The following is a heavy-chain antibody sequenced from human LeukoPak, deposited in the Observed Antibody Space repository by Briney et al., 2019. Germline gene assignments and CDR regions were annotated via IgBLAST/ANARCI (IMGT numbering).Heavy chain of an antibody. CDR3: ARGAHKRDDYGGFFDY. V-gene: IGHV3-30*03. Sequence: PGGSLRLSCAASGFTFSTYSMNWVRQAPGKGLEWEAVISSDGSKKDHADSVKGRFTISRDNSKNTVYLQMNSLRVEDTAVYYCARGAHKRDDYGGFFDYWGQGTLVTVSS. J-gene: IGHJ4*02. D-gene: IGHD4-23*01. CDR2: ISSDGSKK. CDR1: GFTFSTYS.